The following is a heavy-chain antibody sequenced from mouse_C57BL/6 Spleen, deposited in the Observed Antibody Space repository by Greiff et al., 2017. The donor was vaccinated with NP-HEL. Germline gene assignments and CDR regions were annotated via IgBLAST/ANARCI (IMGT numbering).Heavy chain of an antibody. CDR1: GFSLTSYG. CDR2: IWSDGST. Sequence: VKLVESGPGLVAPSQSLSITCTVSGFSLTSYGVHWVRQPPGKGLEWLVVIWSDGSTTYNSALKSRLSISKDNSKSQVFLKMNSLQTDDTAMYYCARHGPMVTGYAMDYWGQGTSVTVSS. J-gene: IGHJ4*01. D-gene: IGHD2-2*01. V-gene: IGHV2-6-1*01. CDR3: ARHGPMVTGYAMDY.